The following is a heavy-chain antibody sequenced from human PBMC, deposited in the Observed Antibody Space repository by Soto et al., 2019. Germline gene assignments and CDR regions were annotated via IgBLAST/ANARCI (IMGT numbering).Heavy chain of an antibody. D-gene: IGHD4-17*01. CDR2: MNPNSGNT. CDR1: GYTFTSYD. Sequence: ASVKVSCKASGYTFTSYDINWVRQATGQGLEWMGWMNPNSGNTGYAQKFQGRVTMTRNTSISTAYMELSSLRSEDTAVYYCARDTVTTSLDYYYYGMDVWGQGTTVTVSS. V-gene: IGHV1-8*01. J-gene: IGHJ6*02. CDR3: ARDTVTTSLDYYYYGMDV.